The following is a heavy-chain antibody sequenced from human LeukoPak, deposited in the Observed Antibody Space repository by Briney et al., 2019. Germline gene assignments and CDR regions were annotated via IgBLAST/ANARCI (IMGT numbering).Heavy chain of an antibody. D-gene: IGHD2-2*01. Sequence: GASVKVSCKASGCTFTSYAMHWVRQAPGQRLEWMGWINAGNGNTKYSQKFQGRVTITRDTSASTAYMELSSLRSEDTAVYYCARGYCSSTSCYGFDYWGQGTLVTVSS. CDR2: INAGNGNT. CDR3: ARGYCSSTSCYGFDY. J-gene: IGHJ4*02. V-gene: IGHV1-3*01. CDR1: GCTFTSYA.